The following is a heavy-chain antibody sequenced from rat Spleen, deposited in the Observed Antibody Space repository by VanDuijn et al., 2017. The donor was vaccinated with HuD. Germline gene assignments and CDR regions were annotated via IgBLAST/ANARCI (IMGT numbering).Heavy chain of an antibody. CDR1: GFTFNDYW. J-gene: IGHJ3*01. CDR2: ISVSGGST. D-gene: IGHD1-6*01. CDR3: ARHGYTTDYLNWFAY. Sequence: EVQLVESGGGLLQPGRSLKLSCAASGFTFNDYWMTWIRQAPGKGLEWVASISVSGGSTYYRDSVKGRFTLSRENSKSTLYLQMDSLRSEDTATYYCARHGYTTDYLNWFAYWGQGTLVTVSS. V-gene: IGHV5-25*01.